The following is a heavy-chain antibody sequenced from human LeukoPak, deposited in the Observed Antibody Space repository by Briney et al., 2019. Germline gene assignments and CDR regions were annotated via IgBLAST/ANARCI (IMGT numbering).Heavy chain of an antibody. V-gene: IGHV4-59*08. D-gene: IGHD3-22*01. J-gene: IGHJ4*02. Sequence: SETLSLTCTVSGGSISSYYWSWIRQPPGKGLEWIGYIYYSGSTNYNPSLRSRVSISLDTSKNQFSLRLSSMTAADTAVNYCARGTDSRGYQFRGFDSWGRGTLVTVSS. CDR1: GGSISSYY. CDR3: ARGTDSRGYQFRGFDS. CDR2: IYYSGST.